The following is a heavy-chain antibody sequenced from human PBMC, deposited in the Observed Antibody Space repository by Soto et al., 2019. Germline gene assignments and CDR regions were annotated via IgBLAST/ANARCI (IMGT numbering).Heavy chain of an antibody. J-gene: IGHJ4*02. Sequence: QVQLVQSGAEVKKPGASVKVSCKASGYTFTSYGISWVRQAPGQGLEWMGWINAYNGNTNYAQKLQGRVTMTTDTSTTTAYMELRSLTFDATALYYCARDVGYALIDYWGQGTLVTVSS. CDR3: ARDVGYALIDY. D-gene: IGHD5-18*01. V-gene: IGHV1-18*01. CDR2: INAYNGNT. CDR1: GYTFTSYG.